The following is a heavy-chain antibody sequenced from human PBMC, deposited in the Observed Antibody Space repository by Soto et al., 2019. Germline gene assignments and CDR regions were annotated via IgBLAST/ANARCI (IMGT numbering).Heavy chain of an antibody. V-gene: IGHV4-31*03. CDR1: GGSISSGGYY. Sequence: QVQLQESGPGLVKPSQTLSLTCTVSGGSISSGGYYWSWIRQHPGKGLEWIGYIYYSGSTYYNPSLKSRVTISVDTSKNQFSLKLSSVTAADTAVYYCARDVYVSSSSGGENTPIYYYYGMDVWGQGTTVTVSS. D-gene: IGHD6-6*01. CDR3: ARDVYVSSSSGGENTPIYYYYGMDV. J-gene: IGHJ6*02. CDR2: IYYSGST.